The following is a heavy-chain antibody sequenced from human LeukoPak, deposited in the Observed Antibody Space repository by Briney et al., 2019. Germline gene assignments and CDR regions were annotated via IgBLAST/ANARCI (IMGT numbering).Heavy chain of an antibody. Sequence: LSLTCAVYGGSFSGYYWSWIRQAPGKGLEWVSYISSSGSTIYYADSVKGRFTISRDNAKNSLYLQMNSLRAEDTAVYYCARDPRTSGSSGYYTPWGQGTLVTVSS. CDR1: GGSFSGYY. V-gene: IGHV3-11*04. D-gene: IGHD3-22*01. CDR3: ARDPRTSGSSGYYTP. CDR2: ISSSGSTI. J-gene: IGHJ5*02.